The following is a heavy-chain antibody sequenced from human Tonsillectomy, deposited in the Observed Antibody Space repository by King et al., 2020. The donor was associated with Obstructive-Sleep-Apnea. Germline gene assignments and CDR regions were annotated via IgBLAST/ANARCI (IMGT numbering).Heavy chain of an antibody. J-gene: IGHJ4*02. V-gene: IGHV3-11*06. CDR1: GVTFSDYY. CDR3: ATILVVAGALDF. CDR2: ITSTSSYT. D-gene: IGHD2-15*01. Sequence: VQLVESGGGLVKPGGSLRLSCEASGVTFSDYYMSWIRQAPGRGLEWVSYITSTSSYTNYADSVKGRFTISRDNAKNSLYLQMNSLRAEDTAVYYCATILVVAGALDFWGQGTLVTVSS.